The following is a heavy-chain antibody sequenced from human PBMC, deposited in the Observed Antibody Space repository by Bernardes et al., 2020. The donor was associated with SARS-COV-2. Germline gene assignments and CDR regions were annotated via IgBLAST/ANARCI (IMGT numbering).Heavy chain of an antibody. CDR3: AIPPTNYDRYGMDV. J-gene: IGHJ6*02. V-gene: IGHV1-2*02. Sequence: ASVKVSCKASGYPFTGYYIHWVRQAPGQGLDWMGWINPNSGGTNYAQKFQGRVTMTRDTSISTAYMELTRLRSDDTAVYYCAIPPTNYDRYGMDVWGQGTTGNVS. D-gene: IGHD3-22*01. CDR2: INPNSGGT. CDR1: GYPFTGYY.